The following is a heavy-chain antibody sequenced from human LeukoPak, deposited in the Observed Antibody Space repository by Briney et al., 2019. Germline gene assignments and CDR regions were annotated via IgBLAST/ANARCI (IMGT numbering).Heavy chain of an antibody. D-gene: IGHD1/OR15-1a*01. CDR3: TRDPRNKGFDP. J-gene: IGHJ5*02. V-gene: IGHV3-74*01. Sequence: PGGSLRLSCAASGFTLSYYWMHWVPQAPGKGLVWVSCINGDGSSTNYADSVKGRFTISRDNAKNTLYLEMNSLRAEDTAVYYCTRDPRNKGFDPWGQGTLVTVSS. CDR2: INGDGSST. CDR1: GFTLSYYW.